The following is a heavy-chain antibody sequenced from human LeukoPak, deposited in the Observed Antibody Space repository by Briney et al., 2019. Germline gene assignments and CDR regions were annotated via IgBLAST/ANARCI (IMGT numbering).Heavy chain of an antibody. J-gene: IGHJ4*02. CDR1: GFTFSSYG. CDR3: AKEGPRSAFDY. V-gene: IGHV3-33*06. Sequence: GGSLRLSCAASGFTFSSYGMHWVRQAPGKGLEWVAVIWYDGSNKYYADSVKGRFTISRDDSKNTLYLQMNGLRAEDTAVYYCAKEGPRSAFDYWGQGTLVTVSS. CDR2: IWYDGSNK.